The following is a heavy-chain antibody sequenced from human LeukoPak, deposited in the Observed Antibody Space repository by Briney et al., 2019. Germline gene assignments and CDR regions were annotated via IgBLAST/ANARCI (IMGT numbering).Heavy chain of an antibody. Sequence: RXSCAXSRFTFSSYAMSWVRQAPGKGVEWVSAISGSGGSTYYADSVKGRFTISRGNSKNTLYLQMNSLRAEDTAVYYCAKGQTTRYYYYGMDVWGKGTTVTVSS. CDR2: ISGSGGST. D-gene: IGHD4-17*01. CDR1: RFTFSSYA. J-gene: IGHJ6*04. CDR3: AKGQTTRYYYYGMDV. V-gene: IGHV3-23*01.